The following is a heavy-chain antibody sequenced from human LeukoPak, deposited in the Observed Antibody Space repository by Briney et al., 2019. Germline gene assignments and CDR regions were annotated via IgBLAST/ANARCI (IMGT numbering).Heavy chain of an antibody. V-gene: IGHV3-20*04. D-gene: IGHD1-26*01. CDR1: GFTFSSFG. Sequence: GGSLRLSCAASGFTFSSFGMSWVRQAPGKGLEWVSGINWNSGSIDYADSVKGRFTISRDNAKNSLYLQMNNLRPGDTALYYCARGGGIVGASNRYYYYYMDVWGKGTTVTISS. CDR3: ARGGGIVGASNRYYYYYMDV. J-gene: IGHJ6*03. CDR2: INWNSGSI.